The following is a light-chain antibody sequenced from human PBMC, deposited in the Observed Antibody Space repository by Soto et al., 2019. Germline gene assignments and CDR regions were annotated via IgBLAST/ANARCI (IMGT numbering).Light chain of an antibody. Sequence: QSALTQPASVSGSPGQSITISCTGTSSDVGGYNYVSWYQQHPDKAPKLMIYEVSNRPSGVSNRFSGSKSGNTASLTISGLQAEDEADYYCSSYTSSSTPVFGRGTKVTVL. CDR2: EVS. J-gene: IGLJ2*01. CDR3: SSYTSSSTPV. CDR1: SSDVGGYNY. V-gene: IGLV2-14*01.